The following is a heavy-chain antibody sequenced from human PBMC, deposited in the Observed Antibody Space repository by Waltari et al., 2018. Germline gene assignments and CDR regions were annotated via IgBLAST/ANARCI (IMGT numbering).Heavy chain of an antibody. D-gene: IGHD3-22*01. J-gene: IGHJ3*02. Sequence: QVQLQESGPGLVKPSETLSLTCTVSGGSISSYYWSWIRQPAGKGREWIGRIYTSGSTNYNPSLKSRVTMSVDTSKNQFSLKLSSVTAADTAVYYCARAYYYDSSGYYDSPAFDIWGQGTMVTVSS. CDR3: ARAYYYDSSGYYDSPAFDI. CDR1: GGSISSYY. CDR2: IYTSGST. V-gene: IGHV4-4*07.